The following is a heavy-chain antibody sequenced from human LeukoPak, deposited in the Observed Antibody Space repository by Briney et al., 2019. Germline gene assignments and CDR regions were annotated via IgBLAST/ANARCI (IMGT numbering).Heavy chain of an antibody. V-gene: IGHV1-69*13. D-gene: IGHD3-3*01. CDR1: GGTFSSYA. CDR2: IIPIFGTA. CDR3: ARGNGRITIFGESLLVAFDI. Sequence: SVKASCKASGGTFSSYAISWVRQAPGQGLEWMGGIIPIFGTANYAQKFQGRVTITADESTSTAYMELSSLRSEDTAVYYCARGNGRITIFGESLLVAFDIWGQGTMVTVSS. J-gene: IGHJ3*02.